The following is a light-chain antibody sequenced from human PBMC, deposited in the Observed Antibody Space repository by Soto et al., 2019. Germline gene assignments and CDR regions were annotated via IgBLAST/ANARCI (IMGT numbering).Light chain of an antibody. Sequence: QSVLTQPSSLSGSPGQSITISCTGTSSDVGGYNYVSWYQQHPGKAPKLMIYEVSNRPSGVSNRFSGSKSGNTASLTISGLQAEDEADYYCSSYTSSSPIFVFGTGTKVTVL. CDR3: SSYTSSSPIFV. V-gene: IGLV2-14*01. CDR1: SSDVGGYNY. J-gene: IGLJ1*01. CDR2: EVS.